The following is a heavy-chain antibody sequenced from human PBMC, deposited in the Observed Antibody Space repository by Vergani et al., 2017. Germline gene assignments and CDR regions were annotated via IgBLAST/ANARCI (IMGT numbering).Heavy chain of an antibody. CDR2: INSDGSST. J-gene: IGHJ6*03. Sequence: EVQMVESGGGLVQPGGSLRLSCAASGFTFSSCWMYWVRQAPGKGLVWVSRINSDGSSTSYADSVKGRFTISRDNAKNTLYLQMNSLRAEDTAVYYCARQSYYDSYMDVWGKGTTVTVSS. CDR1: GFTFSSCW. CDR3: ARQSYYDSYMDV. V-gene: IGHV3-74*01.